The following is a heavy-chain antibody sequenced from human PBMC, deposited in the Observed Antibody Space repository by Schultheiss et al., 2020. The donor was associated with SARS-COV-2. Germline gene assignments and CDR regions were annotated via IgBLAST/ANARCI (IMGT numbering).Heavy chain of an antibody. D-gene: IGHD5-18*01. V-gene: IGHV3-48*01. J-gene: IGHJ4*02. CDR3: AVHVDVAMADDY. CDR2: ISTSSDII. Sequence: GESLKISCAASGFTFSSYAMHWVRQAPGKGLEWLSYISTSSDIIYYADSVKGRFTISRDNSKNTLYLQMNSLRTEDTAVYYCAVHVDVAMADDYWGQGTLVTVSS. CDR1: GFTFSSYA.